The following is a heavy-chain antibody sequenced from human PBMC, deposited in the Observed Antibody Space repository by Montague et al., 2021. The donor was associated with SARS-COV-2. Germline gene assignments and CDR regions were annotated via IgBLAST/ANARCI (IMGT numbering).Heavy chain of an antibody. V-gene: IGHV4-34*01. D-gene: IGHD4-11*01. CDR2: INHYGST. Sequence: SESLSLTCAVYGGSFSGNYWSWIRQPPGKGLEWIGEINHYGSTNYNSSLKSRVTMSVDTSKNQFSLKLSSVTAADTAVYYCARGLPVTTLFYYFGMDVWGQGTTVTVSS. J-gene: IGHJ6*02. CDR3: ARGLPVTTLFYYFGMDV. CDR1: GGSFSGNY.